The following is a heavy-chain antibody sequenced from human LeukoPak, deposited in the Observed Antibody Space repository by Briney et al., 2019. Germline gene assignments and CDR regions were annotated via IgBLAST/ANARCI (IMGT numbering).Heavy chain of an antibody. J-gene: IGHJ6*02. D-gene: IGHD4-17*01. CDR1: GGTLSNYA. V-gene: IGHV1-69*13. CDR3: ARRPHYVDYYYGMDV. Sequence: SVNVSCKASGGTLSNYAISWVRQAAGQGHEWMGGIIPIFGTANYAQKFQGRVTITADESTSTAYMELSSLRSEDTAVYYCARRPHYVDYYYGMDVWGQGTTVTVSS. CDR2: IIPIFGTA.